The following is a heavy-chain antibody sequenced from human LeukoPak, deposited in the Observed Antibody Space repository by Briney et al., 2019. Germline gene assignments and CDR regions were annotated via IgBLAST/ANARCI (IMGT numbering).Heavy chain of an antibody. CDR1: GGSISSYY. Sequence: SETLSLTCTVSGGSISSYYWRWIRQPAGKGLEWIGRIYTSGSTNYNPSLKSRVTMSVDTSKNQFSLKLSSVTAADTAVYYCARDLSGKYSSSWYSYWLDPWGQGTLVTVSS. CDR3: ARDLSGKYSSSWYSYWLDP. D-gene: IGHD6-13*01. CDR2: IYTSGST. J-gene: IGHJ5*02. V-gene: IGHV4-4*07.